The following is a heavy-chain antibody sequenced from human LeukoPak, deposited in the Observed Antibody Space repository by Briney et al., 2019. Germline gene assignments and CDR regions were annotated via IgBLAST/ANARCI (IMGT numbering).Heavy chain of an antibody. Sequence: PGGSLGLSCAASGFTFSSYGMHWVRQAPGKGLEWVSTISGSGGSTYYADSVKGRFTISRDNSKNTLYLQMSSLRAEDTAVYYCAKDRGRYYDSSGYYWGYYFDSWGQGILVTVST. V-gene: IGHV3-23*01. J-gene: IGHJ4*02. CDR2: ISGSGGST. D-gene: IGHD3-22*01. CDR3: AKDRGRYYDSSGYYWGYYFDS. CDR1: GFTFSSYG.